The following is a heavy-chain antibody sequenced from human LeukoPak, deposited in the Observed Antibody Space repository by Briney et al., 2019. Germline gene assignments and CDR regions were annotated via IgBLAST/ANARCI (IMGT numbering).Heavy chain of an antibody. CDR1: GYTFTGYY. CDR2: INPNSGGT. D-gene: IGHD6-13*01. Sequence: ASVKVSCKASGYTFTGYYMHWVRQAPGQGLEWMGRINPNSGGTNYAQKFQGRVTMTRDTSISTAYMELSRLRSDDTAVYYCAGVGYSSSWYFDYWGQGTLVTVSS. J-gene: IGHJ4*02. V-gene: IGHV1-2*06. CDR3: AGVGYSSSWYFDY.